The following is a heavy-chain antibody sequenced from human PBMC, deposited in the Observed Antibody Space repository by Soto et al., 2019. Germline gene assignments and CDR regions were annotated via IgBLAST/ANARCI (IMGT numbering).Heavy chain of an antibody. CDR3: ARHNSNGYSSSWYPKGVDY. Sequence: GESLKISCKGSGYSFTSYWIGWVRQMPGKGLEWMGIIYPGDSDTRYSPSFQGQVTISADKSISTAYLQWSSLKASDTAMYYCARHNSNGYSSSWYPKGVDYWGQGTLVTVSS. J-gene: IGHJ4*02. D-gene: IGHD6-13*01. V-gene: IGHV5-51*01. CDR1: GYSFTSYW. CDR2: IYPGDSDT.